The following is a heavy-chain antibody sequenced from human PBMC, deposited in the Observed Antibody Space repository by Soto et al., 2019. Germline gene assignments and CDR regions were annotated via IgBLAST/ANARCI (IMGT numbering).Heavy chain of an antibody. CDR3: ARHPRDSSDYWYYFDY. D-gene: IGHD3-22*01. Sequence: EVQLVESGGGLVKPGGSLRLSCAASGFTFSSHSMNWVRQAPGKGREWVPSISSSSTYIYYADSVKGRFTISRDNAKNSLYLQMNSLRAEDTAVYYCARHPRDSSDYWYYFDYWGQGTLVTVSS. CDR1: GFTFSSHS. CDR2: ISSSSTYI. V-gene: IGHV3-21*01. J-gene: IGHJ4*02.